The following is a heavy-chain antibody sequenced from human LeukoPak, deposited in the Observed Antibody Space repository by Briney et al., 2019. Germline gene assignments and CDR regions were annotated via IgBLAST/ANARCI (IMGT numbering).Heavy chain of an antibody. J-gene: IGHJ6*03. D-gene: IGHD5-12*01. Sequence: GGSLRLSCAASGFTFSDYYMSWIRQAPGKGLEWVSYISSSGSTIYYADSVKGRFTISRDNAKNSLYLQMNSLRAEDTAVYYCAGYDRYYYYMDVWGKGTTVTVSS. V-gene: IGHV3-11*04. CDR1: GFTFSDYY. CDR3: AGYDRYYYYMDV. CDR2: ISSSGSTI.